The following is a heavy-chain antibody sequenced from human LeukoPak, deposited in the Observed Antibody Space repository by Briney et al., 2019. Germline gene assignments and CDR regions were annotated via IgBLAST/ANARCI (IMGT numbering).Heavy chain of an antibody. J-gene: IGHJ4*02. CDR1: GFTFSSYR. Sequence: PGGSLRLSCAASGFTFSSYRMNWVRQAPGKGLEWVSYISSSSSTIYYVDSVKGRFTISRDNAKNSLYLQMNSLRAEDTAVYYCARDSSGSYWGQGTLVTVSS. V-gene: IGHV3-48*01. CDR2: ISSSSSTI. D-gene: IGHD1-26*01. CDR3: ARDSSGSY.